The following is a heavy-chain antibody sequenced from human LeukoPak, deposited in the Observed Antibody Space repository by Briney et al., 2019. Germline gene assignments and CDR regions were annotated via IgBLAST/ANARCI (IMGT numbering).Heavy chain of an antibody. Sequence: PSETLSLTCTVSGGSISSYYWSWIRQPAGKGLEWIGRIYTSGSTNYNPSLKSRVTMSVDTSKNQFSLKLSSVTAADTAVYYCARHRYYYGLGLQWFDPWGQGTLVTVSS. CDR1: GGSISSYY. D-gene: IGHD3-10*01. CDR2: IYTSGST. CDR3: ARHRYYYGLGLQWFDP. V-gene: IGHV4-4*07. J-gene: IGHJ5*02.